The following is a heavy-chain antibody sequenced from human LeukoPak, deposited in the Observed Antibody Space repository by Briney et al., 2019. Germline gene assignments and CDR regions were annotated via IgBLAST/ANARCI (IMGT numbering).Heavy chain of an antibody. J-gene: IGHJ3*02. CDR2: ISSSGSTI. Sequence: PGGSLRLSCAASGFTFSSYEMNWVRQAPGKGLEWVSYISSSGSTIYYADSVKGRFTISRDNAKNSLYLQMNSLRAEDTAVYYCASLSGGSSPSDAFDIWGQGTMVTVSS. D-gene: IGHD1-26*01. CDR3: ASLSGGSSPSDAFDI. CDR1: GFTFSSYE. V-gene: IGHV3-48*03.